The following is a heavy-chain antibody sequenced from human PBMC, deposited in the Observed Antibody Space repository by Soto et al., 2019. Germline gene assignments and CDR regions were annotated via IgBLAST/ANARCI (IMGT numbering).Heavy chain of an antibody. D-gene: IGHD6-13*01. CDR2: IIPIFGTA. CDR3: ARFKQQLPGRDLYFDL. V-gene: IGHV1-69*01. Sequence: QVQLVQSGAEVKKPGSSVKVSCKASGGTFSSYAISWMRQAPGQGLEWMGGIIPIFGTANYAQKFQGRVTITADESTSTAYMELSSLRSEDTAVYYCARFKQQLPGRDLYFDLWGRGTLVTVSS. CDR1: GGTFSSYA. J-gene: IGHJ2*01.